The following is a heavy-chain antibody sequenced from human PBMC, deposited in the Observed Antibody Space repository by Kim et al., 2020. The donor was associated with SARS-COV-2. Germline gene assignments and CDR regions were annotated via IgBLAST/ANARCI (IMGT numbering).Heavy chain of an antibody. CDR1: GGSISSSSYY. J-gene: IGHJ4*02. V-gene: IGHV4-39*01. CDR3: AGLVAKTAGDDY. Sequence: SETLSLTCTVSGGSISSSSYYWGWIRQPPGKGLEWIGSIYYSGSTYYNPSLKSRVTISVDTSKNQFSLKLSSVTAADAAVYYCAGLVAKTAGDDYWGQGTLVTVSS. CDR2: IYYSGST. D-gene: IGHD2-2*01.